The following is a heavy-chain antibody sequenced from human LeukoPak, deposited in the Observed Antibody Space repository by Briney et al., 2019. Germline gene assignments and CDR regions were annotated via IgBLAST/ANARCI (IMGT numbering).Heavy chain of an antibody. Sequence: PGGSLRLSCAASGFTFSTYPMNWVRQAPGKGLEWVSYISSSGSTIYYADSVKGRFTISRDNAKNSLYLQMNSLRAEDTAVYYCASRVDIVATRDYWGQGTLVTVSS. D-gene: IGHD5-12*01. CDR3: ASRVDIVATRDY. CDR1: GFTFSTYP. V-gene: IGHV3-48*04. CDR2: ISSSGSTI. J-gene: IGHJ4*02.